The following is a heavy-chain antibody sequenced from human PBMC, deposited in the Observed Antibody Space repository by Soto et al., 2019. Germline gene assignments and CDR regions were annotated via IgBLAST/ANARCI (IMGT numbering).Heavy chain of an antibody. J-gene: IGHJ4*02. V-gene: IGHV1-3*01. CDR2: INAGNGNT. D-gene: IGHD3-3*01. Sequence: QVQFVQSGAEVKKPGASVKVSCKTSGYSFLNYLVFWVRQAPGQRLEWMGWINAGNGNTKYSKKFQGRVTITRDTSASTAYMGLTSLRSEDTAVYYCARDGVEGLDYWGQGTLVTVSS. CDR1: GYSFLNYL. CDR3: ARDGVEGLDY.